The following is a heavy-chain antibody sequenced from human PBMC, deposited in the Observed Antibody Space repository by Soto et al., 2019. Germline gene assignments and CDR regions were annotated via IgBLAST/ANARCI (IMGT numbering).Heavy chain of an antibody. Sequence: QVQLVQSGAEVKKPGASVKVSCKASGYTFTSYGISWVRQAPGQGLEWMGWISAYNGNTNYVQKLQGRVTMTTDTTTSTTYMELRSLRSDDTAVYYCARGAHGGNSDYYYGMDVWGQGTTVTVSS. V-gene: IGHV1-18*01. CDR3: ARGAHGGNSDYYYGMDV. J-gene: IGHJ6*02. CDR2: ISAYNGNT. CDR1: GYTFTSYG. D-gene: IGHD2-21*02.